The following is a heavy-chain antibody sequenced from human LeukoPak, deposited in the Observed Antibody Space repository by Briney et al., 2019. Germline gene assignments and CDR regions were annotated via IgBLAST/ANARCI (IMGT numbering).Heavy chain of an antibody. V-gene: IGHV1-18*01. Sequence: AASVKVSRKASGYTFSSFGISWVRQAPGQGREWMGWINTNNGNTHYAQKFQGRVTMTTDTSTSTAYMELRSLRSDDTAIYYCARKGCCGDCYLFHYWGQGTLVTVSS. D-gene: IGHD2-21*02. CDR1: GYTFSSFG. J-gene: IGHJ4*02. CDR2: INTNNGNT. CDR3: ARKGCCGDCYLFHY.